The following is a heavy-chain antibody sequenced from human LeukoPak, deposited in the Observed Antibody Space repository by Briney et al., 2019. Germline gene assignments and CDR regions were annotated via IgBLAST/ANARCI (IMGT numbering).Heavy chain of an antibody. CDR2: IYFGGTT. D-gene: IGHD3/OR15-3a*01. CDR3: ARQDLAQRAFDI. J-gene: IGHJ3*02. Sequence: PSETLSLTCTVSGGSIRSTSHYWGWIRQPPGKGLEWIGSIYFGGTTYYTPSLKSRVSISVDTSKNHFSLKVNSVTAADSAVYYCARQDLAQRAFDIWGQGTMVTVSS. CDR1: GGSIRSTSHY. V-gene: IGHV4-39*01.